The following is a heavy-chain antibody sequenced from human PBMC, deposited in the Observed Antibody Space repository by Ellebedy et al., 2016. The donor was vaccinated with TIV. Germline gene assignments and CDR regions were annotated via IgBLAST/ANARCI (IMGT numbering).Heavy chain of an antibody. CDR3: ARRDFNGWYSLDY. V-gene: IGHV5-51*01. D-gene: IGHD6-19*01. Sequence: GESLKIPCKGSGFSFSTYWIAWVRQKPGQGLEWMGIIWPGDSESTYSPSFQGQVTISADKSTSTAYLQWSRLKASDTAMYYCARRDFNGWYSLDYWGQGTLVTVSS. CDR1: GFSFSTYW. CDR2: IWPGDSES. J-gene: IGHJ4*02.